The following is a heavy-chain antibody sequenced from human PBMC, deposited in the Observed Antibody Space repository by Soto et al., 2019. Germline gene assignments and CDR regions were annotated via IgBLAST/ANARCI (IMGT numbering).Heavy chain of an antibody. CDR2: IIPILGTD. J-gene: IGHJ6*02. CDR1: GGTFNNNA. V-gene: IGHV1-69*01. Sequence: QVQLVQSGAEVKKPGSSVKVSCKASGGTFNNNAISWVRQAPGQGLEWMGGIIPILGTDNYAQKFRGRVTITADDSTSAGDMDLSSLRSEDTAVYYCARPYDSSDYYGGGMDVWGQGTTVTVSS. CDR3: ARPYDSSDYYGGGMDV. D-gene: IGHD3-22*01.